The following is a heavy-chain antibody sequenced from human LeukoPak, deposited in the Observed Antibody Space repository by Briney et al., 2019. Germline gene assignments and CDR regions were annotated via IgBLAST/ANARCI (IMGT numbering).Heavy chain of an antibody. J-gene: IGHJ4*02. CDR3: ARSMITFGGVIANRPFDY. Sequence: ASVKVSCKASGYTFTSYAMNWVRQAPGQGLEWMGWINPNSGGTNYAQKFQGRVTMTRDTSISTAYMELSRLRSDDTAVYYCARSMITFGGVIANRPFDYWGQGTLVTVSS. CDR2: INPNSGGT. D-gene: IGHD3-16*02. V-gene: IGHV1-2*02. CDR1: GYTFTSYA.